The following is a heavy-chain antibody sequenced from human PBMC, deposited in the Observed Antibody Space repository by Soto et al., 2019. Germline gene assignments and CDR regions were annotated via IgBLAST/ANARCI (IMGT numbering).Heavy chain of an antibody. V-gene: IGHV3-33*01. Sequence: QVQLVESGGGVVQPGGSLKLSCAASGFTFGNYATHWVRQAPGKGLEWVAVIRNDGSNENYVDSLKGRFTISRDNSKNTLFLQMNSLRAEDTAVYYYVSGDWPGSYLVHYSGQGTLVTVSS. J-gene: IGHJ4*02. CDR3: VSGDWPGSYLVHY. CDR2: IRNDGSNE. D-gene: IGHD3-10*01. CDR1: GFTFGNYA.